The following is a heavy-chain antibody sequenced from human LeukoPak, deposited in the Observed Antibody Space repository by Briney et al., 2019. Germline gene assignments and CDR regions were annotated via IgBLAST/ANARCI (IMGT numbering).Heavy chain of an antibody. Sequence: SETLSLTCTVSGGSISSAGYYWSRIRQHPGKGLEWIGYIYYSGSTYYNPSLKSRVIISVDTSKNQFSLKLSSVTAADTAVYYCGRAQQGAAGGRYYYHGVDVWGQGTTVTVSS. CDR3: GRAQQGAAGGRYYYHGVDV. D-gene: IGHD6-13*01. CDR1: GGSISSAGYY. V-gene: IGHV4-31*03. J-gene: IGHJ6*02. CDR2: IYYSGST.